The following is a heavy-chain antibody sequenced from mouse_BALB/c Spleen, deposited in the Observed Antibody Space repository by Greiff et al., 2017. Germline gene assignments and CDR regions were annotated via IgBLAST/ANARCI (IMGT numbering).Heavy chain of an antibody. CDR2: ISYSGST. D-gene: IGHD1-1*01. CDR3: ARLLLRLVVEPVYFDY. Sequence: EVHLVESGPGLVKPSQSLSLTCTVTGYSITSDYAWNWIRQFPGNKLEWMGYISYSGSTSYNPSLKSRISITRDTSKNQFFLQLNSVTTEDTATYYCARLLLRLVVEPVYFDYWGQGTTLTVSS. J-gene: IGHJ2*01. V-gene: IGHV3-2*02. CDR1: GYSITSDYA.